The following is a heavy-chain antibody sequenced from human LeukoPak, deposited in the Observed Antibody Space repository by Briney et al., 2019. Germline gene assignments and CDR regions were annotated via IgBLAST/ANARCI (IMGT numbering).Heavy chain of an antibody. Sequence: GASVKVSCKASGGTFSSYAISWVRQAPGQGLEWMGRIIPILGIANYAQKFQGRVTMTTDTSTSTAYMELRSLRSDDTAVYHCARRAPNNYYYYGMDVWGQGTTVTVSS. CDR3: ARRAPNNYYYYGMDV. CDR2: IIPILGIA. V-gene: IGHV1-69*04. CDR1: GGTFSSYA. J-gene: IGHJ6*02.